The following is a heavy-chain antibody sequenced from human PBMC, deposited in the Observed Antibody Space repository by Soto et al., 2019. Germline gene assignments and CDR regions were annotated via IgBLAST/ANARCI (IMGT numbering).Heavy chain of an antibody. J-gene: IGHJ1*01. V-gene: IGHV3-30*18. Sequence: GGSLRLSCSAPGFIFSDYAMHWVRQAPGKGMEWVAVILFDGNKKYYADSVKGRFTISRDNSKNTLYLQMNSLRAEDTAVYYCAKDGSQAIHRSHLSSWSQGSLVPVSS. D-gene: IGHD1-26*01. CDR3: AKDGSQAIHRSHLSS. CDR2: ILFDGNKK. CDR1: GFIFSDYA.